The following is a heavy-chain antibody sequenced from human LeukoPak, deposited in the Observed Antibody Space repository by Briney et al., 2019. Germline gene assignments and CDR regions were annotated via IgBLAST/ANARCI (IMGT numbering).Heavy chain of an antibody. CDR3: AAGYYKLFEK. J-gene: IGHJ4*02. CDR1: GDSINNYY. Sequence: SEPLSLTCSVCGDSINNYYWLWLRQPPGKGLEGIGYIYYSGNTNHNPTLKRRVTISKDTSKKQISLNLSSVTAAYTAVYFCAAGYYKLFEKGGQGTLVSVSS. CDR2: IYYSGNT. V-gene: IGHV4-59*13. D-gene: IGHD2/OR15-2a*01.